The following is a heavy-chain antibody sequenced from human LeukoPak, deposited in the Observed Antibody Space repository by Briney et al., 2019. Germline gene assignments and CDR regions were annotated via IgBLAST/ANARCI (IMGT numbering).Heavy chain of an antibody. D-gene: IGHD5-18*01. J-gene: IGHJ4*02. CDR1: GFTFGDYA. V-gene: IGHV3-9*03. Sequence: GRSLRLSCAASGFTFGDYAMHWVRQAPGKGLEWVSGISWNSGSIGYADSVKGRFTISRDNAKNSLYLQMNSLRAEDMALYYCAKGGIQLWFSFDYWGQGTLVTVSS. CDR3: AKGGIQLWFSFDY. CDR2: ISWNSGSI.